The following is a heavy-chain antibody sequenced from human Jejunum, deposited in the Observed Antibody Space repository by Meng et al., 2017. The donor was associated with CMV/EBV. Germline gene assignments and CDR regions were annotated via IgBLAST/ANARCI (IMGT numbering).Heavy chain of an antibody. J-gene: IGHJ6*02. CDR1: GFTFSSYW. CDR2: ISTDGRST. V-gene: IGHV3-74*01. D-gene: IGHD4-11*01. Sequence: SGFTFSSYWMHWVRPAPGKGPVWVSRISTDGRSTTYADSVKGRFTISRDNAKNTLYLQMNSLRAEDTAVYYCVMTTNYYYYGMDVWGQGTTVTVSS. CDR3: VMTTNYYYYGMDV.